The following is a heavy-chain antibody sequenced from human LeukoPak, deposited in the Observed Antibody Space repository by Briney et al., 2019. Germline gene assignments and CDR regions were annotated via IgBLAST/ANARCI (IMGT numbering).Heavy chain of an antibody. Sequence: SQTLSLTCTVSGGSISSGDYYWSWIRQPPGKGLEWIGYIYYSGSTYYNPSLKSRVTISVDTSKNQFSLKLSSVTAADTAVYYFARDFQDGVCSNTSCPYNWFEHWGQGTLVTVSS. CDR1: GGSISSGDYY. D-gene: IGHD2-2*01. CDR2: IYYSGST. V-gene: IGHV4-30-4*08. J-gene: IGHJ5*02. CDR3: ARDFQDGVCSNTSCPYNWFEH.